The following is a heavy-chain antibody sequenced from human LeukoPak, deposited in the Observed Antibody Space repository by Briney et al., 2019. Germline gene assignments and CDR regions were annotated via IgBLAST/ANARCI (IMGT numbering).Heavy chain of an antibody. CDR2: IYTSGST. CDR1: GGSISSYY. Sequence: PSETLSLTCAVSGGSISSYYWSWIRQPAGKGLEWIGRIYTSGSTNYNPSLKSRVTMSVDTSKNQFSLKLISVTAADTAVYYCARDQYYYGSGTLALDYWGQGTLVTVSS. D-gene: IGHD3-10*01. V-gene: IGHV4-4*07. CDR3: ARDQYYYGSGTLALDY. J-gene: IGHJ4*02.